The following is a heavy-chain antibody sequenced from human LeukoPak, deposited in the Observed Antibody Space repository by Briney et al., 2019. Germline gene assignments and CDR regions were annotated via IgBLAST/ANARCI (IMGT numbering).Heavy chain of an antibody. CDR2: IYTSEIP. CDR3: AREATVDWWFDP. J-gene: IGHJ5*02. Sequence: AETLSLPRTLSGGPISSYYWSWTRQPAGKGREWIVRIYTSEIPNYNPSLKCRVTMSVDTPKNQFSLMLSSVTAADTAVYYCAREATVDWWFDPWGQGTLVTVSS. D-gene: IGHD4-11*01. V-gene: IGHV4-4*07. CDR1: GGPISSYY.